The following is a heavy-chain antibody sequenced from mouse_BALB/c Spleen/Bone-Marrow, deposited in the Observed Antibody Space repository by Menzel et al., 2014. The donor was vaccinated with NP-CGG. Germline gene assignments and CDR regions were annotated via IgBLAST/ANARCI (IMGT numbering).Heavy chain of an antibody. J-gene: IGHJ4*01. CDR3: ARDGSYRYAMDY. CDR1: GFTFTSYW. D-gene: IGHD1-1*02. CDR2: INPRNGRT. V-gene: IGHV1S81*02. Sequence: QVQLQQSGVELVKPGASVKPSCMASGFTFTSYWIHWVKQRPGQGPEWIGEINPRNGRTNYNEKFKRKATLTEDKSSSTSYMQLNIMTSEYSAVYDCARDGSYRYAMDYWGQGTTVTVSS.